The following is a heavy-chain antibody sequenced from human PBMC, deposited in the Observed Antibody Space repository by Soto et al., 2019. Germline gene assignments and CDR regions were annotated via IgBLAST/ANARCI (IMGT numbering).Heavy chain of an antibody. V-gene: IGHV1-24*01. CDR2: FDPEDGET. J-gene: IGHJ5*02. D-gene: IGHD6-13*01. Sequence: KKDPASVKVSCKVSGYTLTELSMHWVRQAPGKGLEWMGGFDPEDGETIYAQKFQGRVTMTEDTSTDTAYMELSSLRSEDTAVYYCATESNREYSSSWDNWFDPWGQGTLVTVSS. CDR1: GYTLTELS. CDR3: ATESNREYSSSWDNWFDP.